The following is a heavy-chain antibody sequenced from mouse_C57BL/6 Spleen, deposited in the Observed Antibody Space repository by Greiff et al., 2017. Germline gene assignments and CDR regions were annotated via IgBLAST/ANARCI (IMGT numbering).Heavy chain of an antibody. J-gene: IGHJ4*01. CDR1: GFTFSDYG. CDR3: ARRILITTGVGGDYAMDY. CDR2: ISSGSSTI. Sequence: EVKLEESGGGLVKPGGSLKLSCAASGFTFSDYGMHWVRPAPEKGLEWVAYISSGSSTIYYADTVNGRFTISRDNAKNTLFLQMTRLRSEDTAMYYCARRILITTGVGGDYAMDYWGQGTSVTVSS. V-gene: IGHV5-17*01. D-gene: IGHD1-1*01.